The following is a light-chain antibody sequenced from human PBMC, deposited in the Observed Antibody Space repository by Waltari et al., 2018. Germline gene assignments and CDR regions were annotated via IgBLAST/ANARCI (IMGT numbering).Light chain of an antibody. J-gene: IGLJ2*01. CDR1: SSNIGAGYH. V-gene: IGLV1-40*01. Sequence: QSVLTQPPSVSGAPGQRVTISCPGSSSNIGAGYHVQWYPQLPGTAPNLLIYGNSNRPSGVPDRFSGSKSGTSASLAITGLQAEDEADYYCQSYDSSLDVVFGGGTKLTVL. CDR2: GNS. CDR3: QSYDSSLDVV.